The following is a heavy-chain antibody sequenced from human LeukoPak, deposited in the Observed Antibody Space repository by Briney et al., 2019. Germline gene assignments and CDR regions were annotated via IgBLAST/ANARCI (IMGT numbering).Heavy chain of an antibody. D-gene: IGHD2-21*02. V-gene: IGHV3-69-1*01. CDR3: ARGKIVVVTAVEDYFDY. J-gene: IGHJ4*02. Sequence: GGSMRLSCVASGFTFTSYAMSWVRQAPGKGLEYVSSISSANHMYYADSVKGRFTISRDNAKNSLYLQMNNLRAEDTALYYCARGKIVVVTAVEDYFDYWGRGTLVTVSS. CDR1: GFTFTSYA. CDR2: ISSANHM.